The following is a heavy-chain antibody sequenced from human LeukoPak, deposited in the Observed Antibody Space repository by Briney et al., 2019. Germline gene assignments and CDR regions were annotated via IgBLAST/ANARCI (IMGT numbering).Heavy chain of an antibody. D-gene: IGHD6-13*01. J-gene: IGHJ1*01. CDR3: ANPPSSWQEYLQH. Sequence: GGSLRLSCAASGFTFSSYAMSWVRQAPGKGLEWVSAISGSGGSTYYADAVKGRFTISRDNSKNTLYLQMNSLRAEDTAVYYCANPPSSWQEYLQHWGQGTLVTVSS. CDR1: GFTFSSYA. CDR2: ISGSGGST. V-gene: IGHV3-23*01.